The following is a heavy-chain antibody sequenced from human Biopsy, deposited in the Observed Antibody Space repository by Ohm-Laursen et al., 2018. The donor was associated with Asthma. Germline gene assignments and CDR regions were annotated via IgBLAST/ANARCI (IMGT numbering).Heavy chain of an antibody. CDR3: AKDTEGRYDFWSGLSYNYYGMDV. J-gene: IGHJ6*02. D-gene: IGHD3-3*01. CDR1: GFTFSSYG. CDR2: ISYDGSNK. V-gene: IGHV3-30*18. Sequence: SLRLSCAASGFTFSSYGMHWVRQAPGKGLEWVAVISYDGSNKYYADSVKGRFTISRDNSKNTLYLQMNSLRAEDTAVYYCAKDTEGRYDFWSGLSYNYYGMDVWGQGTTVTVSS.